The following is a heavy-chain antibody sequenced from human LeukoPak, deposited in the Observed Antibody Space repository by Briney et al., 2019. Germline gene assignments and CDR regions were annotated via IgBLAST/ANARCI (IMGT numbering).Heavy chain of an antibody. D-gene: IGHD2-8*02. Sequence: SGGSLRLSCTASGFSFSTYWMSWVRQAPGKGLEWVANIKQDGSEEYYVDSVKGRFTISRDNDDRSLYLQMTSLRVEDTAVYFCASRYCTGVNCFAASYMCMDVWGKGTTVTVSS. J-gene: IGHJ6*03. CDR1: GFSFSTYW. CDR3: ASRYCTGVNCFAASYMCMDV. V-gene: IGHV3-7*01. CDR2: IKQDGSEE.